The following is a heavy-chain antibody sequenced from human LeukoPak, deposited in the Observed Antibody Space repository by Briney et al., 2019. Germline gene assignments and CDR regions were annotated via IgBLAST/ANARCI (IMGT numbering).Heavy chain of an antibody. CDR1: GFAFSSYG. CDR3: ARDRGATPIRPFDY. D-gene: IGHD2-15*01. Sequence: LPGRSLRLSCAASGFAFSSYGMHWVRQAPGKGLEWVAVIWYDGSNKYYADSVKGRFTISRDNSKNTLYLQMNSLRAEDTAVYYCARDRGATPIRPFDYWGQGTLVTVSS. CDR2: IWYDGSNK. V-gene: IGHV3-33*01. J-gene: IGHJ4*02.